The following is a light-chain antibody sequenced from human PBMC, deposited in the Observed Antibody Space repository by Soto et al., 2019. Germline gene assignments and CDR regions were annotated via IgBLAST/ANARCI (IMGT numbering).Light chain of an antibody. CDR1: QSISSY. CDR3: QQSYSTLPWT. CDR2: AAS. V-gene: IGKV1-39*01. J-gene: IGKJ2*01. Sequence: DIQMTQSPSSLSASVGDRVTITCRASQSISSYLNWYQQKPGKAPKLLIYAASSLQSGVPSRFSCRGSGTDFTLTISSLQPEDFATYYCQQSYSTLPWTFGQGTKLEIK.